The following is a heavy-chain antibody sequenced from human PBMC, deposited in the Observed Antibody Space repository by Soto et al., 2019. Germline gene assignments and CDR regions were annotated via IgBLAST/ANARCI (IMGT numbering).Heavy chain of an antibody. V-gene: IGHV3-9*01. CDR2: ISWNSGSI. D-gene: IGHD3-9*01. CDR3: AKDEYYDILTGWFDY. CDR1: GFTFDDYA. J-gene: IGHJ4*02. Sequence: VQLVESGGGLVQPGRSLRLSCAASGFTFDDYAMHWVRQAPGKGLEWVSGISWNSGSIGYADSVKGRFTISRDNAKNSLYLQMNSLRAEDTALYYCAKDEYYDILTGWFDYWGQGTLVTVSS.